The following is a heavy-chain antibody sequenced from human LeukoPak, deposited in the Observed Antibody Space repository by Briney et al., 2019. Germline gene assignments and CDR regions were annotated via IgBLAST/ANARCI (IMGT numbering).Heavy chain of an antibody. J-gene: IGHJ3*02. CDR2: ISGSGGTA. CDR3: ATSGYDLLDAFDI. Sequence: GGSLRLSCAASGFTFSIYAMSWVRQAPGKGLEWVSAISGSGGTAYYADSVKGRFTISRDNAKNSLYLQMNSLRAEDTAVYYCATSGYDLLDAFDIWGQGTMVTVSS. CDR1: GFTFSIYA. D-gene: IGHD5-12*01. V-gene: IGHV3-23*01.